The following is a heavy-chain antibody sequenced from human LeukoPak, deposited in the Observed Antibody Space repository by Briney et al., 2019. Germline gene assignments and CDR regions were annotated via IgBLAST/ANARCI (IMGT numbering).Heavy chain of an antibody. J-gene: IGHJ4*02. CDR2: ISAYNGNT. D-gene: IGHD2-2*02. Sequence: GASVKVSCKASGYTFTSYGISWVRQAPGQGLEWMGWISAYNGNTNYAQKLQGRVTMTTDTSTSTAYMELRSLRSDDTAVYYCARRYCSSTSCYTWEFDYWGQGTLVTVSS. CDR1: GYTFTSYG. CDR3: ARRYCSSTSCYTWEFDY. V-gene: IGHV1-18*01.